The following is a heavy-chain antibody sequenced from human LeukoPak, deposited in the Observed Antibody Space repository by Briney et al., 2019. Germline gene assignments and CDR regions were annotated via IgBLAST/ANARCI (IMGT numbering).Heavy chain of an antibody. J-gene: IGHJ6*02. CDR1: GFSFHTHA. V-gene: IGHV3-48*01. Sequence: GGSLRLSCTASGFSFHTHAMSWVRQAPGKGLEWISYINSDSSSIKQADSVKGRFTISKDNAKNSLYLQMDSLRVEDTAVYYCASRMDVWGQGTTVSVSS. CDR3: ASRMDV. CDR2: INSDSSSI.